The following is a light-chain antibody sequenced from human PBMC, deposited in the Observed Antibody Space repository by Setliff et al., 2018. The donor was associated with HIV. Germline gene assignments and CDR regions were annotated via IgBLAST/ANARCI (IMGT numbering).Light chain of an antibody. CDR1: QSIKSY. J-gene: IGKJ1*01. V-gene: IGKV1-39*01. CDR3: QQSFSSPWT. CDR2: AAS. Sequence: DIQMTQSPSSLSASVGARVTITCRASQSIKSYLNWYQQKPGKTPKVLIYAASTLQSGVPSRFSGSGSGTDFTLTISSLQPEDFATYYCQQSFSSPWTFGQGTKV.